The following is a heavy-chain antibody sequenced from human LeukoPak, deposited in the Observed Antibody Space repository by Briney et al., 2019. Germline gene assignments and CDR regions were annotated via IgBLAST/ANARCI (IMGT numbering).Heavy chain of an antibody. V-gene: IGHV1-8*01. CDR2: MNPNSGNT. Sequence: ASVKVSCKASGYTFTSYDINWVRQATGQGLERMGWMNPNSGNTGYAQKFQGRVTMTRNTSISTAYMEMSSLRSEDTAVYYCARVGGAIAVAPAGYWGQGTLVTVSS. CDR3: ARVGGAIAVAPAGY. J-gene: IGHJ4*02. CDR1: GYTFTSYD. D-gene: IGHD6-19*01.